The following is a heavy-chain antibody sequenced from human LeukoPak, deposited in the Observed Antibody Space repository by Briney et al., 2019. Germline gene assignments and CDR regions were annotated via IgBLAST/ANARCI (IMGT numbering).Heavy chain of an antibody. CDR1: GXSFSTTW. V-gene: IGHV3-74*01. Sequence: PGGSLRLSCAASGXSFSTTWMNWVRQAPGKGLVSVSRITSDGRNTVYAASVEGRFTISRDNAKNTVYLQMDSLRDEDTAVYYCTRDWYYTTDYWGQGTLVTVSS. CDR2: ITSDGRNT. J-gene: IGHJ4*02. CDR3: TRDWYYTTDY. D-gene: IGHD1-26*01.